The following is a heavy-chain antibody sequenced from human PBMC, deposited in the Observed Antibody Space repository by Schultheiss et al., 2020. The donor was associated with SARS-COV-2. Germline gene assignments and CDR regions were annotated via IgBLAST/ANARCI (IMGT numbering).Heavy chain of an antibody. J-gene: IGHJ3*02. Sequence: SETLSLTCTVSGGSISSGGYYWSWIRQHPGKGLEWIGYIYYSGSTYYNPSLKSRVTISVDTSKNQFSLKLSSVTAADTAVYYCARAHLDSHDAFDIWGQGTMVTVSS. CDR2: IYYSGST. D-gene: IGHD3/OR15-3a*01. CDR1: GGSISSGGYY. CDR3: ARAHLDSHDAFDI. V-gene: IGHV4-31*03.